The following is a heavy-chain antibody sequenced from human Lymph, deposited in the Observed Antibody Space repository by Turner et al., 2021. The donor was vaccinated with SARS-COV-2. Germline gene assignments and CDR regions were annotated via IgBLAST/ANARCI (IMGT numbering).Heavy chain of an antibody. D-gene: IGHD5-12*01. V-gene: IGHV3-33*01. CDR1: GFTFSSYG. CDR3: ARVKGYNGYDLRYYYGMDV. Sequence: QVQLVESGGGGVQPGRSLRFYCSASGFTFSSYGMHWVRQAPGKGLEWVAVIWYDGSNKYYADSVKGRFTISRDNSKNTLYLQMNSLRAEDTAVYYCARVKGYNGYDLRYYYGMDVWGQGTTVTVSS. CDR2: IWYDGSNK. J-gene: IGHJ6*02.